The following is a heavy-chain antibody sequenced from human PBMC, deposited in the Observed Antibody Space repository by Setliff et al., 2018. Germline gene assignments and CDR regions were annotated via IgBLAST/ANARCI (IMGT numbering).Heavy chain of an antibody. CDR1: GGSISNYY. CDR3: AREPTHTGYYYLDV. J-gene: IGHJ6*03. D-gene: IGHD2-15*01. V-gene: IGHV4-4*08. CDR2: IDTSGST. Sequence: SETLALTGSVSGGSISNYYWSWMRQPPGKGLEWIGYIDTSGSTNYNPSLKSRVSISKDTSKNQLSLNLSFVTAADTAGYYCAREPTHTGYYYLDVWGKGTTVTVSS.